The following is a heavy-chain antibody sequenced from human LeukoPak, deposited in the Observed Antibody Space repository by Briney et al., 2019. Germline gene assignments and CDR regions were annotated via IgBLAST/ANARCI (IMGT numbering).Heavy chain of an antibody. CDR1: GFTVSSNY. Sequence: PGGSLRLSCAASGFTVSSNYVSWVRQAPGKGLEWVSVIYSGDSTYYADSVKGRFTISRDNSKNTLYLQMNSLRAEDTAVYYCARESLLVGTYGDYEYHFDYWGQGTLVTVSS. V-gene: IGHV3-53*01. J-gene: IGHJ4*02. CDR3: ARESLLVGTYGDYEYHFDY. D-gene: IGHD4-17*01. CDR2: IYSGDST.